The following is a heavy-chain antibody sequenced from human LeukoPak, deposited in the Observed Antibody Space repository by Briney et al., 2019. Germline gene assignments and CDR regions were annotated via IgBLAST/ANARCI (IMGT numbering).Heavy chain of an antibody. V-gene: IGHV3-23*01. Sequence: PGGSLRLSCAASGFTFSSYAMSWVRQAPGKGLEWVSVISGSGGSTYYRDSAKGRFTISRDNSQNTLYLQMNSLRAEDTAVYYCARDYADYVGYFFFDYWGQGTLVTVSS. J-gene: IGHJ4*02. CDR2: ISGSGGST. CDR1: GFTFSSYA. D-gene: IGHD4-17*01. CDR3: ARDYADYVGYFFFDY.